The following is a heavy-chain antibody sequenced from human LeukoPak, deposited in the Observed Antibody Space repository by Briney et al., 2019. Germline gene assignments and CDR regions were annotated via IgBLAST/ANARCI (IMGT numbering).Heavy chain of an antibody. Sequence: ASVKVSCKASGYTFTDYYMHWVRQAPGQGLEWMGWINPSSGGTNYAQSFQGRVTMARDTSITTAFMEPSRLISDDTAVYYCARLRYVGSGYPFDYWGQGTLVTVSS. J-gene: IGHJ4*02. D-gene: IGHD3-22*01. CDR3: ARLRYVGSGYPFDY. CDR2: INPSSGGT. CDR1: GYTFTDYY. V-gene: IGHV1-2*02.